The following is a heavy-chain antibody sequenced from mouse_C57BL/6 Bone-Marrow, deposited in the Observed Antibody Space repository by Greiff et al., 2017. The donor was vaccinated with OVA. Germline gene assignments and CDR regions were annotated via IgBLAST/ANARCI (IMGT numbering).Heavy chain of an antibody. V-gene: IGHV1-64*01. D-gene: IGHD1-1*01. CDR1: GYTFTSYW. J-gene: IGHJ4*01. CDR3: ARSVLLRYAMDY. Sequence: VQLQQPGAELVKPGASVKLSCKASGYTFTSYWMHWVKQRPGQGLEWIGMIHPNSGSTNYNEKFKSKATLTVDKSSSTAYMQLSSLTSEDSAVYYCARSVLLRYAMDYWGQGTSVTVSS. CDR2: IHPNSGST.